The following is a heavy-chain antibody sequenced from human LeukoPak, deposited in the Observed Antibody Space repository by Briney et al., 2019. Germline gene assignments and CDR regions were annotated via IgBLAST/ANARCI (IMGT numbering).Heavy chain of an antibody. V-gene: IGHV5-51*01. CDR3: ARHRVDCSGGSCYSDYYYYYYMDV. CDR2: IYPGDSDT. J-gene: IGHJ6*03. D-gene: IGHD2-15*01. Sequence: GESLKISCKGSGYSFTSYWIGWVRQMPGKGLEWMGIIYPGDSDTRCSPSFQGQVTISADKSISTAYLQWSSLKASDTAMYYCARHRVDCSGGSCYSDYYYYYYMDVWGKGTTVTISS. CDR1: GYSFTSYW.